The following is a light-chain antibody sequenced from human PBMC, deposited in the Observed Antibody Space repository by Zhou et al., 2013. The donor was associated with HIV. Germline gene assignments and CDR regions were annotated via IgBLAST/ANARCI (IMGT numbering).Light chain of an antibody. CDR1: QSVSSY. J-gene: IGKJ4*01. CDR2: GTS. Sequence: EIVLTQSPATLSLSPGERATLSCRASQSVSSYLAWYQQKPGQAPRLLIYGTSTRATGIPDRFSGSGSGTEFTLTVSRLEPEDFAVYYCQQYGSSPLTFGGGTQVEIK. V-gene: IGKV3-20*01. CDR3: QQYGSSPLT.